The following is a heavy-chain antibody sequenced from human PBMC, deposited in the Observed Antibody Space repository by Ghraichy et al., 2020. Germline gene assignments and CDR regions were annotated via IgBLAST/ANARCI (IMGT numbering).Heavy chain of an antibody. Sequence: SETLSLTCTVSGGSISSSSYYWGWIRQPPGKGLEWIGSIYYSGSTYYNPSLKSRVTISVDTSKNQFSLKLSSVTAADTAVYYCASAPGIAAAEYWGQGTLVTVSS. CDR2: IYYSGST. V-gene: IGHV4-39*01. CDR1: GGSISSSSYY. J-gene: IGHJ4*02. D-gene: IGHD6-13*01. CDR3: ASAPGIAAAEY.